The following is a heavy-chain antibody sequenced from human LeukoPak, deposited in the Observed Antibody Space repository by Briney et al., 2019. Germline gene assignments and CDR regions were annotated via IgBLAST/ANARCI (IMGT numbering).Heavy chain of an antibody. J-gene: IGHJ4*02. Sequence: PGGSLSLSCAASGFSFNKHWMHWVRQAPGKGLVWVSYVNNDGSSTSYADSVKGRFAISRDNAKNTLYLQMNSLRAEDTAVYYCARGGLSTGLDYWGQGTLVTVSS. CDR2: VNNDGSST. CDR1: GFSFNKHW. D-gene: IGHD5/OR15-5a*01. V-gene: IGHV3-74*01. CDR3: ARGGLSTGLDY.